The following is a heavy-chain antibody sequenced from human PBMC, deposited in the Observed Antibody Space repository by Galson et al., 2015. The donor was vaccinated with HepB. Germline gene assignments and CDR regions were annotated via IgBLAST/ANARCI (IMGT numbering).Heavy chain of an antibody. CDR2: IRSKANSYAT. Sequence: SLRLSCAASGFTFSGSAMHWVRQASGKGLEWVGRIRSKANSYATTYAASVKGRFTIYRDDSKNTAYLQMNSLKTEDTAVYYCTSPFGRPSYSEPYAMDVWGQGTTVTVSS. V-gene: IGHV3-73*01. D-gene: IGHD3-22*01. J-gene: IGHJ6*02. CDR3: TSPFGRPSYSEPYAMDV. CDR1: GFTFSGSA.